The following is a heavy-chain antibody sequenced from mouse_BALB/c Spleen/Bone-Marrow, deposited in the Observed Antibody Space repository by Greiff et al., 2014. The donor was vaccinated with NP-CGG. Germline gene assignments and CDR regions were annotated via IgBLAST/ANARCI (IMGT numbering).Heavy chain of an antibody. Sequence: QVQLQQPGAELAKPGASVKMSCKASGYTFTSYWMHWVKQRPGQGLEWIGYINPSTGYTEYNQKFKDKATLTADKSSSTAYMQLSSLTSEDSAVYDCARPRGYRAYYAMDYWGQGTSVTVSS. J-gene: IGHJ4*01. CDR1: GYTFTSYW. D-gene: IGHD3-1*01. V-gene: IGHV1-7*01. CDR3: ARPRGYRAYYAMDY. CDR2: INPSTGYT.